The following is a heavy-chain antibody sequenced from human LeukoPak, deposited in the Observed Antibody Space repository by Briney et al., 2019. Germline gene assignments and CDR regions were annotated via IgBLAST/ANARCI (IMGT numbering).Heavy chain of an antibody. CDR1: GGSISSYY. CDR3: ARVKKGYYYDSSGYCYFDY. CDR2: IYYSGST. J-gene: IGHJ4*02. Sequence: SETLSLTCTVSGGSISSYYWSWIWQPPGKGLEWIGYIYYSGSTNYNPSLKSRVTISVDTSKNQFSLKLSSVTAADTAVYYCARVKKGYYYDSSGYCYFDYWGQGTLVTVSS. D-gene: IGHD3-22*01. V-gene: IGHV4-59*01.